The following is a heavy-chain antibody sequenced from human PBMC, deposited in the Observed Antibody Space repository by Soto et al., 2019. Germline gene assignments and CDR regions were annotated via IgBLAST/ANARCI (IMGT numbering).Heavy chain of an antibody. CDR3: ALDEQQLDCSDN. CDR1: GFTFSNYS. V-gene: IGHV3-48*01. D-gene: IGHD6-13*01. J-gene: IGHJ4*02. Sequence: GGSVILSCAGSGFTFSNYSMNWVREARGKGLEWVSYISSGSATIYYADSVKGRFTISRDNAKNSLSLQMNSLRAEDTAVYYCALDEQQLDCSDNWSQG. CDR2: ISSGSATI.